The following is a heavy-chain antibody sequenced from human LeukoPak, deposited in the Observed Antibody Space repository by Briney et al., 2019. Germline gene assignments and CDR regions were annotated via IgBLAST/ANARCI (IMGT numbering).Heavy chain of an antibody. J-gene: IGHJ4*02. CDR3: AKDTEAILSYDFWSGYVGVPIDY. D-gene: IGHD3-3*01. V-gene: IGHV3-9*01. CDR1: GFTFDDYA. CDR2: ISWNSGSI. Sequence: GGSLRLSCAASGFTFDDYAMHWVRQAPGKGLEWVSGISWNSGSIGYADSVKGRFTISRDNAKNSLYLQMNSLRAEDTALYYCAKDTEAILSYDFWSGYVGVPIDYWGQGTLVTVSS.